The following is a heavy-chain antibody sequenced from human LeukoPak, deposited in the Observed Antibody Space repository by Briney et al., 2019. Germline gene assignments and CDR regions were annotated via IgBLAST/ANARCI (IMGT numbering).Heavy chain of an antibody. Sequence: ASVKVSCKASGYTFTGYYMHWVRQAPGQGLEWMGWINPNSGGTNYAQKFQGRVTMTRDTSISTAYMELSRLRSDDTAVYYCARRLVLRYFDWLGEGFDYWGQGTTVTVSS. D-gene: IGHD3-9*01. CDR3: ARRLVLRYFDWLGEGFDY. CDR1: GYTFTGYY. CDR2: INPNSGGT. V-gene: IGHV1-2*02. J-gene: IGHJ4*03.